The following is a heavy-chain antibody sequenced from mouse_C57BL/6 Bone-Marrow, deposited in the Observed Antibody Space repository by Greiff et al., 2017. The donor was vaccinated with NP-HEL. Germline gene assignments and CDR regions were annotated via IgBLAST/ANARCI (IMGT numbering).Heavy chain of an antibody. J-gene: IGHJ4*01. D-gene: IGHD2-1*01. Sequence: EVQLQQSGPVLVKPGASVKMSCKASGYTFTDYYMNWVKQSHGKSLEWIGVINPYNGGTSYNQKFKGKATLTVDKSSSTAYMELNSLTSEDSAVYYCARGGEGNSNYAMDYWGQGTSVTVSS. V-gene: IGHV1-19*01. CDR2: INPYNGGT. CDR3: ARGGEGNSNYAMDY. CDR1: GYTFTDYY.